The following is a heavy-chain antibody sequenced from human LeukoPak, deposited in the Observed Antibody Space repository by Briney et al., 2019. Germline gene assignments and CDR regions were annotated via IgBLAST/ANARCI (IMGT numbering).Heavy chain of an antibody. V-gene: IGHV4-61*02. CDR2: IYTSGST. D-gene: IGHD2-2*01. J-gene: IGHJ6*03. CDR3: AREAYTTEGLPAATADYYYYMDV. Sequence: SQTLSLTCTVSGGSISSATYYWSWIRQPAGKGLEWIGRIYTSGSTNCNPSLKSRVTISVDTSKKQFSLKLSSVTAADTAVYYCAREAYTTEGLPAATADYYYYMDVWGKGTTVTVSS. CDR1: GGSISSATYY.